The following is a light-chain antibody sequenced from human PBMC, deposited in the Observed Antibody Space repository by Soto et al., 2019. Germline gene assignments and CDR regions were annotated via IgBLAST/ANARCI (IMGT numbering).Light chain of an antibody. CDR3: QSYDSSLSGSHG. Sequence: QSVLTQPPSVSVDPGQRGTISCTGSSSNIGAGYDVHWYQQLPGTAPKLLIYGNSNRPSGVPDRFSGSKSGTSASLAITGLQAEDEADYYCQSYDSSLSGSHGFGTGTKLTVL. CDR2: GNS. J-gene: IGLJ1*01. CDR1: SSNIGAGYD. V-gene: IGLV1-40*01.